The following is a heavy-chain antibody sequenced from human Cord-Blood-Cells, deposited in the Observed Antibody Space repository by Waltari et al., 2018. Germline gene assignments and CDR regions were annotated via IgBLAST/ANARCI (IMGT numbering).Heavy chain of an antibody. V-gene: IGHV3-21*01. D-gene: IGHD1-7*01. J-gene: IGHJ4*02. CDR1: GFTFSSYS. CDR2: ISSSSSYI. CDR3: ATTTRAGFDY. Sequence: EVQLVESGGGLVKPGGSLRLSCAASGFTFSSYSMNWVRQAPGKGREWVSSISSSSSYIYYADSVKGRFTISRDNAKNSLYLQMNSLRAEDTAVYYCATTTRAGFDYWGQGTLVTVSS.